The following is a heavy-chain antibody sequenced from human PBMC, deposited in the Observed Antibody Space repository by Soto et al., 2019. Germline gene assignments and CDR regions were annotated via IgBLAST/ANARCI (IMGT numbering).Heavy chain of an antibody. CDR1: GFTFSSYA. J-gene: IGHJ6*02. Sequence: GGSLRLSCAASGFTFSSYAMHWVRQAPGKGLEWVAVISYDGSNKYYADSVKGRFTISRDNSKNTLYLQMSSLRAEDTAVYYCARDYYDDYDYYYYGMDVWGQGTTVTVSS. V-gene: IGHV3-30-3*01. D-gene: IGHD4-17*01. CDR2: ISYDGSNK. CDR3: ARDYYDDYDYYYYGMDV.